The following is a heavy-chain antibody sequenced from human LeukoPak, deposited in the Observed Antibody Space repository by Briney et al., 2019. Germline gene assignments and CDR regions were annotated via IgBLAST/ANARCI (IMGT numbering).Heavy chain of an antibody. Sequence: GGSLRLSCAASGFTFSDYYMSWIRQAPGKGLEWVSYISSSSSYIYYADSVKGRFTISRDNAKNSLYLQMNSLRAEDTAVYYCARAYYDYVWGSYRYGFDYWGQGTLVTVSS. V-gene: IGHV3-11*06. D-gene: IGHD3-16*02. CDR3: ARAYYDYVWGSYRYGFDY. CDR1: GFTFSDYY. J-gene: IGHJ4*02. CDR2: ISSSSSYI.